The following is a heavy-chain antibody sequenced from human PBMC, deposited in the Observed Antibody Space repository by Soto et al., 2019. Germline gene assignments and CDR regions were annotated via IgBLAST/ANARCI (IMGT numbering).Heavy chain of an antibody. D-gene: IGHD3-10*01. J-gene: IGHJ5*02. CDR1: GFTFSSYG. CDR3: AKDLFSSGSGGLEWFDP. V-gene: IGHV3-30*18. Sequence: QVQLVESGGGVVQPGRSLTLSCAASGFTFSSYGMHWVRQAPGKGLEWVAVISYDGSNKYYADSVKGRFTISRDNSKNTLYLQMNSLRAEDTAVYHCAKDLFSSGSGGLEWFDPWGQGSLVTVSS. CDR2: ISYDGSNK.